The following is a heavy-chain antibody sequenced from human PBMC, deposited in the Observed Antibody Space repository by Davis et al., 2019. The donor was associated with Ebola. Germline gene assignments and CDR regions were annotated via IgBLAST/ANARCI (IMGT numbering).Heavy chain of an antibody. Sequence: GESLKISCAASGFTFSDYYMTWIRQAPGKGLEWVSYISSSSTYTNYAGSVKGRFTISRDNAQNSLYLQMNNLRVEDTGVYYCARVRVKVTTVPTSTLDPWGQGTLVTVSS. D-gene: IGHD1/OR15-1a*01. CDR1: GFTFSDYY. CDR2: ISSSSTYT. J-gene: IGHJ5*02. V-gene: IGHV3-11*06. CDR3: ARVRVKVTTVPTSTLDP.